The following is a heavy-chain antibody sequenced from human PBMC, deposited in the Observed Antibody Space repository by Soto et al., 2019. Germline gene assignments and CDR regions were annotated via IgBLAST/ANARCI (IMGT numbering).Heavy chain of an antibody. Sequence: GASVKVSCKVSGYTLTELSMHWVRQAPGKGLEWMGGFDPEDGEAIYAQKFQGRVTMTEDTSTDTAYMELSSLRSEDTAVYYCATDLGSSSWYSDPWGQGTLVTVSS. CDR3: ATDLGSSSWYSDP. CDR2: FDPEDGEA. V-gene: IGHV1-24*01. D-gene: IGHD6-13*01. J-gene: IGHJ5*02. CDR1: GYTLTELS.